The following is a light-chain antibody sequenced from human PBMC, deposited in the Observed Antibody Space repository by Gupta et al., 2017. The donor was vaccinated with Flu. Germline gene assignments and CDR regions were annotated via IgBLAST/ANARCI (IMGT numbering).Light chain of an antibody. Sequence: QSALTQPASVSGSPRPSITISCTGTSSDVGSDNLVSWYQQHPGKAHKLIMYEGSKRPSGVANRFSASKSGTTASRTISGLQVEDDAYYYSSSYACSISLVFGGGTKLTVL. CDR2: EGS. CDR1: SSDVGSDNL. CDR3: SSYACSISLV. J-gene: IGLJ3*02. V-gene: IGLV2-23*01.